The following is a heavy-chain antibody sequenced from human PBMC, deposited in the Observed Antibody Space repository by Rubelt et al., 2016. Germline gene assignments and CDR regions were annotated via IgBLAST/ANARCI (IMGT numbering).Heavy chain of an antibody. Sequence: LQLQESGPGLVQPLETLSLTCTISGDSISSNSFDWGWIRQPPGKGLEWIGSIDYSGSRYSNTSLRSRVTLSVDTFKDQFPMNLTFVNDAATAGYYCVRHAFNVPTRSFWDYWGQGTLITVSS. J-gene: IGHJ4*02. CDR3: VRHAFNVPTRSFWDY. V-gene: IGHV4-39*01. D-gene: IGHD3-3*01. CDR1: GDSISSNSFD. CDR2: IDYSGSR.